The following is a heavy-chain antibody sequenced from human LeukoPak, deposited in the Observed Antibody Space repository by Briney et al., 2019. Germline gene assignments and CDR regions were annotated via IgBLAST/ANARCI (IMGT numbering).Heavy chain of an antibody. Sequence: SETLSLTCAVYGGSFSGYYWSWTRQPPGKGLEWIGEINHSGSTNYNPSLKSRVTISVDTSKNQFSLKLSSVTAADTAVYYCARGSTMIVCDYWGQGTLVTVSS. CDR3: ARGSTMIVCDY. D-gene: IGHD3-22*01. CDR2: INHSGST. CDR1: GGSFSGYY. V-gene: IGHV4-34*01. J-gene: IGHJ4*02.